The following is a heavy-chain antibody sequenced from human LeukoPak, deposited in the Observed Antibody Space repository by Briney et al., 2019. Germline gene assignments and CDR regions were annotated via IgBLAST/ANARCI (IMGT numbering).Heavy chain of an antibody. V-gene: IGHV1-2*04. CDR3: ARDGGPIVATTYYFDY. Sequence: ASVKVSCKASGYTFTGYYMHWVRQAPGQGLEWMGWINPNSGGTNYAQKFQGWVTMTRDTSISTAYMELSRLRSDDTAVYYCARDGGPIVATTYYFDYWGQGTLVTVSS. J-gene: IGHJ4*02. CDR2: INPNSGGT. CDR1: GYTFTGYY. D-gene: IGHD5-12*01.